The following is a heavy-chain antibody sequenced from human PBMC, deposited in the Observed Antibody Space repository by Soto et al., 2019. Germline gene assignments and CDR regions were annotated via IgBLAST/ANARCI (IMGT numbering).Heavy chain of an antibody. D-gene: IGHD3-16*01. CDR2: IYYSGST. Sequence: QLQLQESGPGLVKPSETLSLTCTVSGGSISSSSYYWGWIRQPPGKGLEWIGSIYYSGSTYYNPSPKSRVTISVDTSKNQFSLKLSSVTAADTAVYYCATGIMITFGGVSTLDYWGQGTLVTVSS. CDR1: GGSISSSSYY. J-gene: IGHJ4*02. CDR3: ATGIMITFGGVSTLDY. V-gene: IGHV4-39*01.